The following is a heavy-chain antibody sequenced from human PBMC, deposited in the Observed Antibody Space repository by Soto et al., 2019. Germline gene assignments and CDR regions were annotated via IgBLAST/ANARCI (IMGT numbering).Heavy chain of an antibody. D-gene: IGHD3-3*01. V-gene: IGHV4-30-4*01. CDR1: GGSISSGDYY. Sequence: LSLTCTVSGGSISSGDYYWSWIRQPPGKGLEWIGYIYYSGSTYYNPSLKSRVTISVDTSKNQFSLQLSSVTAADTAVYYCARSPYDFWSGNWFDPWGQGTLVTVSS. CDR2: IYYSGST. J-gene: IGHJ5*02. CDR3: ARSPYDFWSGNWFDP.